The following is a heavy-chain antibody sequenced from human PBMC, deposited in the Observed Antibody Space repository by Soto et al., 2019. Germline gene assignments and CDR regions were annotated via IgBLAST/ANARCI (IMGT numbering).Heavy chain of an antibody. CDR3: AKDLDYTGNSDLFLP. Sequence: PGESLKISCKGSGYSFNNYWIAWVRQMPGKGLEWMGIIYPGDSNTRYSPSYQGQVIISADKSITTAYLQWSSLKASDTAMYYCAKDLDYTGNSDLFLPWGQGTPVAVS. D-gene: IGHD4-4*01. CDR2: IYPGDSNT. J-gene: IGHJ5*02. CDR1: GYSFNNYW. V-gene: IGHV5-51*01.